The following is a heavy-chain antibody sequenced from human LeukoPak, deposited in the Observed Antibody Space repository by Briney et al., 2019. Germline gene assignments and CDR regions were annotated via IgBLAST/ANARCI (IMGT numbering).Heavy chain of an antibody. V-gene: IGHV1-69*13. J-gene: IGHJ3*02. Sequence: ASVKVSCKASGGTFSSYAISWVRQAPGQGLEWMGGIIPIFGTANYAQKFQGRVTITADESTSTAYMGLSSLRSEDTAVYYCATSLRPPPASAFDIWGQGTMVTVSS. CDR1: GGTFSSYA. D-gene: IGHD3-3*01. CDR2: IIPIFGTA. CDR3: ATSLRPPPASAFDI.